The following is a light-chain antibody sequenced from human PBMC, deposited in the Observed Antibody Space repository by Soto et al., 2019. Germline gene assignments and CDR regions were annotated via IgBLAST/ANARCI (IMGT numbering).Light chain of an antibody. CDR3: QHRSIWPA. CDR2: DAS. Sequence: EIVLTQSPATLSLSPGERATLSCRASQSVSSYLAWHQQKPGQAPRLLISDASNRATGIPARFSGSGSGTDFTLTISSLEPEDFAVYYCQHRSIWPAFGQGTRLEIK. V-gene: IGKV3-11*01. CDR1: QSVSSY. J-gene: IGKJ5*01.